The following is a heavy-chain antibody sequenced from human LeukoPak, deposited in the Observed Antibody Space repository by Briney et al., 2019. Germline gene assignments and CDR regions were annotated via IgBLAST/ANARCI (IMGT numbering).Heavy chain of an antibody. CDR1: GFTLCSYA. V-gene: IGHV3-23*01. Sequence: GGSLRLSCAASGFTLCSYAMTWVRQAPGRGLEWVSGISGSGGSTYHADSVKGRFTISRDNSKNTPYLQMDSLRAEDTAVYYCAKETPGYFDYWGQGTLVTVSS. CDR2: ISGSGGST. CDR3: AKETPGYFDY. J-gene: IGHJ4*02.